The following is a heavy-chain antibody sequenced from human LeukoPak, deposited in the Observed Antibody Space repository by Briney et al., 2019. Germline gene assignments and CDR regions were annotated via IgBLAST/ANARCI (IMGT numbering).Heavy chain of an antibody. CDR3: AREERGLLDY. Sequence: PSETLSLTCTVSGGSISSRSYYWGWIRQPPGKGLEWIGSIHYSGNSYYNPSLKSRVTVSVHTSENQFSLKLSSVTAADTAVYYCAREERGLLDYWGQGTLVTVSS. D-gene: IGHD2-21*02. CDR2: IHYSGNS. J-gene: IGHJ4*02. V-gene: IGHV4-39*07. CDR1: GGSISSRSYY.